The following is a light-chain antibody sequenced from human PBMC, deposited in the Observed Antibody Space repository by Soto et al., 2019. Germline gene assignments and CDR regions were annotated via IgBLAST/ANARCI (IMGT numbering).Light chain of an antibody. CDR1: SSDVGGYNY. J-gene: IGLJ3*02. V-gene: IGLV2-14*01. Sequence: QSVLTQPASVSGSPGQSITISCTGTSSDVGGYNYVSWYQQHPGKAPKLMIYEVSNRPSGVSNRFSGSKSGNTASLTISGLQAEDEADYYCQSYDNRLSGWVFGGGTKLTVL. CDR3: QSYDNRLSGWV. CDR2: EVS.